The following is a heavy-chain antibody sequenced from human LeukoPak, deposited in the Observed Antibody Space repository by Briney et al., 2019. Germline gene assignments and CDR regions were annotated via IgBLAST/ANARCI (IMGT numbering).Heavy chain of an antibody. D-gene: IGHD6-13*01. Sequence: PSETLSLTCAVYGGSFSGYYWSWIRQPPGKGLEWIGEINHSGSTNYNPSLKSRVTISVDTSKNQFSLKLSSVTAADTAVYYCARRPYSSTAGGFDYWGQGTLVTVSS. CDR3: ARRPYSSTAGGFDY. CDR1: GGSFSGYY. V-gene: IGHV4-34*01. J-gene: IGHJ4*02. CDR2: INHSGST.